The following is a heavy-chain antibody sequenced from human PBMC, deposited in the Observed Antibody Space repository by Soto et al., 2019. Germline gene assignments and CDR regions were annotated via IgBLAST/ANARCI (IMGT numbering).Heavy chain of an antibody. CDR1: GGSISGRC. CDR2: FCYTGST. V-gene: IGHV4-59*01. CDR3: AKSHYDSSGYYIIDH. J-gene: IGHJ5*02. D-gene: IGHD3-22*01. Sequence: SETLSLTCTVSGGSISGRCWSWVRQSPGKGLEWIGYFCYTGSTNYNPSLKSRVTISVDRSKTQCSLKLTSVTATDTAVYYCAKSHYDSSGYYIIDHWGQGTLVTVSS.